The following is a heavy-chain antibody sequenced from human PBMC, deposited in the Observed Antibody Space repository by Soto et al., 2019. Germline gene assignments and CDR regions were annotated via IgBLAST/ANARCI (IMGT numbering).Heavy chain of an antibody. V-gene: IGHV1-69*13. CDR3: ARDREDGYNYVSSFDY. D-gene: IGHD5-12*01. Sequence: GASVKVSCKASGGTFSSYAISWVRQAPGQGLEWMGGIIPIFGTANYAQKFQGRVTITADESTSTAYMELSSLRSEDTAVYYCARDREDGYNYVSSFDYWGQGTLVTVSS. CDR1: GGTFSSYA. CDR2: IIPIFGTA. J-gene: IGHJ4*02.